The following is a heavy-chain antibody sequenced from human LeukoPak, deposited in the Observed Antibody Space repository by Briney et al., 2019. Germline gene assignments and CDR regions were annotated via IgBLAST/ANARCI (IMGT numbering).Heavy chain of an antibody. CDR1: GDSISGNNW. D-gene: IGHD5-24*01. Sequence: PSGTLSLTCAVSGDSISGNNWWSWVRQPPGKGLEWIGEIYHSGSTYYNPSLKSRVTISVDTSKNQFSLKLSSVTAADTAVYYCAREWLQSENPDYWGQGTLVTVSS. V-gene: IGHV4-4*02. CDR3: AREWLQSENPDY. CDR2: IYHSGST. J-gene: IGHJ4*02.